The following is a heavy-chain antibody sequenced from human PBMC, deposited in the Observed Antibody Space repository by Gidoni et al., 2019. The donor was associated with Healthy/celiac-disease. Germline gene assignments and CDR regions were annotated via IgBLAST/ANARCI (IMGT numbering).Heavy chain of an antibody. CDR3: RVTPLGYYGMDV. V-gene: IGHV3-15*01. CDR1: GFTFSNAW. D-gene: IGHD4-4*01. Sequence: EVQLVESGGGLVKPGGSLRLSCAASGFTFSNAWMSWVRQAPGKGLEWVGRSKRKTDGGTTDYAAPVKGRFTISRDDSKNTLYLQMNSLKTEDTAVYYCRVTPLGYYGMDVWGQGTTVTVSS. CDR2: SKRKTDGGTT. J-gene: IGHJ6*02.